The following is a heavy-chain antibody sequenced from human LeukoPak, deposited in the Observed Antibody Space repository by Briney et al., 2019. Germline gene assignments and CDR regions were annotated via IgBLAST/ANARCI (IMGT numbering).Heavy chain of an antibody. Sequence: PGGSLRLSCAASGFTFNSYGMHWVRQAPGKGLEWVAVISYDGNDKFYRDSVKGRFTISRDNSKNTLYLQMNSLRAEDTAVYYCARSVGYSSSWYDYYYYYMDVWGKGTTVTVSS. CDR1: GFTFNSYG. CDR2: ISYDGNDK. D-gene: IGHD6-13*01. V-gene: IGHV3-30*03. J-gene: IGHJ6*03. CDR3: ARSVGYSSSWYDYYYYYMDV.